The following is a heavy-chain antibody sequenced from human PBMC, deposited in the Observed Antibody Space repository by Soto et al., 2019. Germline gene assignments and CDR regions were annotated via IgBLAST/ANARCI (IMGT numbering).Heavy chain of an antibody. Sequence: GGSLRLSCAASGFTFSSYGMHWVRQAPGKGLEWVAVISYDGSNKYYADSVKGRFTISRDNSKNTLYLQMNSLRAEDTAVYYCAKDSGYDYYYYYGMDVWGQGTTVIVSS. CDR2: ISYDGSNK. CDR1: GFTFSSYG. V-gene: IGHV3-30*18. D-gene: IGHD5-12*01. J-gene: IGHJ6*02. CDR3: AKDSGYDYYYYYGMDV.